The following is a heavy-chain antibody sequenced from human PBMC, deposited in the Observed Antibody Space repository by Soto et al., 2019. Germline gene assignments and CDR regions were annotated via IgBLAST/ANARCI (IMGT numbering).Heavy chain of an antibody. CDR2: IKSNNGDT. V-gene: IGHV1-2*02. CDR3: ARVRGGGPFDD. J-gene: IGHJ4*02. CDR1: GYTFTGYY. Sequence: ASVKVSCKASGYTFTGYYLHWVRQAPGQGLEWMGWIKSNNGDTTYAQKFQDRVTMTRDTAISTAYMELASLRSDDTAVYYCARVRGGGPFDDWGQGTLVTVSS. D-gene: IGHD1-26*01.